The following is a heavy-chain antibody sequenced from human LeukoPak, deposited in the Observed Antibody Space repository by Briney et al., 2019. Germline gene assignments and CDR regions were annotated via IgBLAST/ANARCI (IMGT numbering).Heavy chain of an antibody. Sequence: SVKVSCKASGGTFSSYAISWVRQAPGQGLEWRGRLIPILGIANYAQQVQGRVTITADKSTRTAYIELSSLRSDDTAVYYCASRAHNVPWRQGTLVTVSS. CDR3: ASRAHNVP. CDR1: GGTFSSYA. J-gene: IGHJ5*02. V-gene: IGHV1-69*04. D-gene: IGHD1-1*01. CDR2: LIPILGIA.